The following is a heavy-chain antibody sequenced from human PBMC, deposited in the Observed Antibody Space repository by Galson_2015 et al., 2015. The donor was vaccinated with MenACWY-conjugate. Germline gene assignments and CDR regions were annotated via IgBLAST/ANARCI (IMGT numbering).Heavy chain of an antibody. CDR3: ARAGSYRFEI. J-gene: IGHJ3*02. D-gene: IGHD3-10*01. CDR2: ISGSGGST. Sequence: SLRLSCAASGVTFSSYAMSWGRQVPGKGLEWVSAISGSGGSTNYADFVEGRFTISRDNGKNTAFLQMNSLRAEDTAVYYCARAGSYRFEIWGQGTMVTVSS. CDR1: GVTFSSYA. V-gene: IGHV3-23*01.